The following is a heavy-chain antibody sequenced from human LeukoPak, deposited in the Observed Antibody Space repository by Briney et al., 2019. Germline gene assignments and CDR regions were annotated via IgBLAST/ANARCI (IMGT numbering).Heavy chain of an antibody. J-gene: IGHJ3*02. Sequence: SETLSLTCAVSGGSISSGGYSWSWIRQPPGKGLEWIGYIYHSGSTYYNPSLKSRVTISVDRSKNQFSLKLSSVTAADTAVYYCARGDGDHGVGAFDIWGQGTMVTVSS. V-gene: IGHV4-30-2*01. CDR1: GGSISSGGYS. D-gene: IGHD4-17*01. CDR2: IYHSGST. CDR3: ARGDGDHGVGAFDI.